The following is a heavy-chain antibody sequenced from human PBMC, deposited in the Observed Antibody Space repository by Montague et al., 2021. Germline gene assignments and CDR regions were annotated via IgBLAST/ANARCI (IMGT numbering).Heavy chain of an antibody. D-gene: IGHD4-17*01. V-gene: IGHV4-31*11. CDR2: INYSRGT. CDR1: GGSISSTAYY. CDR3: ARVGATVTAPFDF. J-gene: IGHJ4*02. Sequence: TLSLTCAVSGGSISSTAYYWIWIRQHPGKGLEWIVNINYSRGTYYNPSLKSRVTISVDTSQNQFSLNLNSVTAADTAVYYCARVGATVTAPFDFWGQGTLVTVSS.